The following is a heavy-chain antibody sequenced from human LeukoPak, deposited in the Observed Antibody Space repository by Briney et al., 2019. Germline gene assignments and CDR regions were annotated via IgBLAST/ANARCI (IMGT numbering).Heavy chain of an antibody. D-gene: IGHD5-18*01. Sequence: PSETLSLTCAVSGGSISSSNWWSWARQPPGKGLEWIGEIYHSGSTNYNPSLKSRVTISVDKSNNQFSLKLSSVTAADTAVYYCARGSLGYSYGHWGQGTLVTVS. CDR3: ARGSLGYSYGH. CDR1: GGSISSSNW. J-gene: IGHJ4*02. V-gene: IGHV4-4*02. CDR2: IYHSGST.